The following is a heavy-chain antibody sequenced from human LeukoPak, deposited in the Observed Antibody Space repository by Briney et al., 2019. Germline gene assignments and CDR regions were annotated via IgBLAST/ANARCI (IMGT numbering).Heavy chain of an antibody. CDR1: GGSFSGYY. J-gene: IGHJ4*02. D-gene: IGHD3-10*01. CDR2: INHSGST. V-gene: IGHV4-34*01. Sequence: SETLSLTCAVYGGSFSGYYWSWIRQPPGKGLEWIGEINHSGSTNYNPSLKRRVTISVDTSKNQFSLKLSSVTAADTAVYYCARGRTTMVRGVLRALVDYWGQGTLVTVSS. CDR3: ARGRTTMVRGVLRALVDY.